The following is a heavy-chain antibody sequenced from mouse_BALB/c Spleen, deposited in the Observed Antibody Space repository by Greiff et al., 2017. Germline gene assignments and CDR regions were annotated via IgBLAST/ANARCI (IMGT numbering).Heavy chain of an antibody. V-gene: IGHV7-3*02. CDR2: IRNKANGYTT. J-gene: IGHJ2*01. Sequence: EVKLVESGAGLVQPGGSLRLSCATSGFSFTDYYMRWVRQPPGKALEWLGFIRNKANGYTTEYSTSVKGRFTISRDNAQSILYLQMNTLRAEDSATYYCERVPNGRGFDYWGQGTTLTVSS. CDR1: GFSFTDYY. CDR3: ERVPNGRGFDY.